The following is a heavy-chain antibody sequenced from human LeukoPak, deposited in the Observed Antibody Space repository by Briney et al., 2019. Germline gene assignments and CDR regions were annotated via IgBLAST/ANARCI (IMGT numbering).Heavy chain of an antibody. D-gene: IGHD3-3*01. Sequence: ASVKVSCKASGYTFTSYGISWVRQAPGQGLEWMGWISAYNGNTNYAQKLQGRVTMTTDTSTSTAYMELRSLRSDDTAVYYCARGRWYDFWSGYQHNWFDPWGQGTLVTVSS. J-gene: IGHJ5*02. CDR3: ARGRWYDFWSGYQHNWFDP. V-gene: IGHV1-18*01. CDR2: ISAYNGNT. CDR1: GYTFTSYG.